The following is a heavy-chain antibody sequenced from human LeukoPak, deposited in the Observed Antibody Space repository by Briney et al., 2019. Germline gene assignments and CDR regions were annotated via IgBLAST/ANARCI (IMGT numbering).Heavy chain of an antibody. CDR1: GFTFSSYE. Sequence: GGSLKLSCAASGFTFSSYEMNWVRQAPGKGLEWVSAISGSGGSTYYADSVKGRFTISRDNSKNTLYLQVNSLRAEDTAVYYCAKGHLVGATFNWFDPWGQGTLVTVSS. V-gene: IGHV3-23*01. D-gene: IGHD1-26*01. CDR2: ISGSGGST. J-gene: IGHJ5*02. CDR3: AKGHLVGATFNWFDP.